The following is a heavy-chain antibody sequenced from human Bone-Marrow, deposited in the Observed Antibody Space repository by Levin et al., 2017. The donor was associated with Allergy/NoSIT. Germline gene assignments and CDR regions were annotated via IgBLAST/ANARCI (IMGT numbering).Heavy chain of an antibody. CDR3: ARVGANSDYYYYYYMDV. D-gene: IGHD1-26*01. Sequence: PGGSLRLSCAASGFTFNKFWMSWVRQAPGRGLEWVANIRHDGTEIYYVDSVRGRFTISRDNGKKSLYLQMHGLSAEDTAVYYCARVGANSDYYYYYYMDVWGKGTTVTVSS. CDR1: GFTFNKFW. J-gene: IGHJ6*03. CDR2: IRHDGTEI. V-gene: IGHV3-7*01.